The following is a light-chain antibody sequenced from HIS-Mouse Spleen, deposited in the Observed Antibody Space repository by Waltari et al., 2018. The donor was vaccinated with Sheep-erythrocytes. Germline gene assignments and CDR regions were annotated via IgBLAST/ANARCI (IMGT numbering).Light chain of an antibody. CDR1: QSISSY. CDR2: AAS. CDR3: QQSYSTPPLT. Sequence: DIQMTQSPSSLSASVGDRVTITCRASQSISSYLNWYQQKPGKAPKLLIYAASSLQSGVPSRFSVSGSRTDFTLTISSLQPEDFATYYCQQSYSTPPLTFGGGTK. V-gene: IGKV1-39*01. J-gene: IGKJ4*01.